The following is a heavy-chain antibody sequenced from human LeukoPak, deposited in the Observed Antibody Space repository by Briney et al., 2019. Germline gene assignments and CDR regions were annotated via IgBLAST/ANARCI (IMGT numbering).Heavy chain of an antibody. CDR2: IYYSGST. CDR3: ARVGSSSWYPYYYYYMDV. J-gene: IGHJ6*03. D-gene: IGHD6-13*01. Sequence: SETLSLTCTVSGGSISSYYWSWIRQPPGEGLEWIGYIYYSGSTNYNPSLKSRVTISVDTSKNQFSLKLSSVTAADTAVYYCARVGSSSWYPYYYYYMDVWGKETTVTISS. V-gene: IGHV4-59*01. CDR1: GGSISSYY.